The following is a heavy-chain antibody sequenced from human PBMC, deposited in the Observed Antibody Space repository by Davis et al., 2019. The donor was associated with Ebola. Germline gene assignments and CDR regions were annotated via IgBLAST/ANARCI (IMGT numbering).Heavy chain of an antibody. CDR3: AKDRVALGTYYYDSSGYLTSSGMDV. V-gene: IGHV3-21*01. Sequence: PGGSLRLSCAASGFTFSSYSMNWVRQAPGKGLEWVSSISSSSSYIYYADSVKGRFTISRDNAKNSLYLQMNSLRAEDTAVYYCAKDRVALGTYYYDSSGYLTSSGMDVWGQGTTVTVSS. J-gene: IGHJ6*02. CDR2: ISSSSSYI. CDR1: GFTFSSYS. D-gene: IGHD3-22*01.